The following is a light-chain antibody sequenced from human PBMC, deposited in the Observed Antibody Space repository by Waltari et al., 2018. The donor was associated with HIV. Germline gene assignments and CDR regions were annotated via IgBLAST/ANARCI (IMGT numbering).Light chain of an antibody. CDR2: DAS. J-gene: IGKJ1*01. CDR3: QQRSNWPPWT. CDR1: QSVSSY. V-gene: IGKV3-11*01. Sequence: EIVLTQSPATLSLSPGETATLSCRASQSVSSYLDWYQQKPGQAPRLLIYDASNRATGIPARFSGSGSGTDFTLTISSLEPEDFAVYYCQQRSNWPPWTFGQGTKVEIK.